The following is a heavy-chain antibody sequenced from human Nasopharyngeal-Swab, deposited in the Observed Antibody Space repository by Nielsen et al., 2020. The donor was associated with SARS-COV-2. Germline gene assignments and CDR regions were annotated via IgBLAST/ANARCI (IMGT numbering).Heavy chain of an antibody. CDR2: ISIDRSIYT. D-gene: IGHD4-17*01. J-gene: IGHJ4*02. CDR1: GFSSSDYY. V-gene: IGHV3-11*06. CDR3: ARFEYNFGDYIDY. Sequence: GESLKISCAASGFSSSDYYMSWIRQAPGKGLEWVAYISIDRSIYTFYAESVKGRFTLSRDTAKNSLSLQMDSLRVEYTAVYFCARFEYNFGDYIDYWGQGTLVAVSS.